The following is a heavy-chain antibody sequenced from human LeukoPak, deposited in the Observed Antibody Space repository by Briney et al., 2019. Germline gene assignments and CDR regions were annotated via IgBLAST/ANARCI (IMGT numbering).Heavy chain of an antibody. CDR2: IYTSGST. D-gene: IGHD3-10*01. CDR1: GGSISSYY. J-gene: IGHJ4*02. CDR3: ARGYGSGSRIIDY. V-gene: IGHV4-4*07. Sequence: GSLSLTCAVSGGSISSYYWSWIRQPAGKGLEWIGRIYTSGSTNYNPSLKSRVTMSVDTSKNQFSLKLSSVTAADTAVYYCARGYGSGSRIIDYWGQGTLVTVSS.